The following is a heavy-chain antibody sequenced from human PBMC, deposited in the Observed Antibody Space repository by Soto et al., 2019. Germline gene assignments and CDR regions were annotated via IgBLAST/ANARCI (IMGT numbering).Heavy chain of an antibody. V-gene: IGHV1-69*13. J-gene: IGHJ6*02. D-gene: IGHD2-15*01. Sequence: RASVKVSCKASGGTFSSYAISWVRQAPGQGLEWMGGIIPIFGTANYAQKFQGRVTVTADESTSTAYMELSSLRSEDTAVYYCARPHIVVVVAATRHYYGMDVWGQGTTVTVSS. CDR1: GGTFSSYA. CDR2: IIPIFGTA. CDR3: ARPHIVVVVAATRHYYGMDV.